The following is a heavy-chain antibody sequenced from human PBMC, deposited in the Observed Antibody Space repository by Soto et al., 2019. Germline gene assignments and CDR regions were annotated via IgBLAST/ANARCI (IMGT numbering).Heavy chain of an antibody. CDR2: ISGSGAST. J-gene: IGHJ3*02. Sequence: GGSLRLSCAASGFTFSSYAMSWVRQAPGKGLEWVSTISGSGASTYYADSVKGRFTISRDNSKNTLYLQMNSLRAEDTAVYYCAKCPYYDFWSGSDAFDIRGQGAMVTVSS. D-gene: IGHD3-3*01. CDR3: AKCPYYDFWSGSDAFDI. V-gene: IGHV3-23*01. CDR1: GFTFSSYA.